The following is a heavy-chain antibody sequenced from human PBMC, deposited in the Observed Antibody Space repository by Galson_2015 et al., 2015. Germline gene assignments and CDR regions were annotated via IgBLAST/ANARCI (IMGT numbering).Heavy chain of an antibody. Sequence: SLRLSCAASGFTFSSYWMSWVRQAPGKGLEWVANIKQDGSEKYYVDSVKGRFTISRDNAKNSLYLQMNSLRAEDTAVYYCARDRRGGYDILTGYYSYWGQGTLVTVSS. D-gene: IGHD3-9*01. V-gene: IGHV3-7*01. J-gene: IGHJ4*02. CDR2: IKQDGSEK. CDR1: GFTFSSYW. CDR3: ARDRRGGYDILTGYYSY.